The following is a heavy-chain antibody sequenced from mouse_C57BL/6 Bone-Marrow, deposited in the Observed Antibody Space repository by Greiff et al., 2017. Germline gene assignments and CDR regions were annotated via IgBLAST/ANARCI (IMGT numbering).Heavy chain of an antibody. D-gene: IGHD2-1*01. V-gene: IGHV1-69*01. CDR2: IDPSDSYT. J-gene: IGHJ2*01. Sequence: QVQLQQPGAELVMPGASVKLSCKASGYTFTSYWMHWVKQRPGQGLEWIGEIDPSDSYTNYNQKFKGKSTLTVDKSSSTAYMQLSSLTSEDSAVYYCARGCGNVPFGYWGQGTTLTVSS. CDR1: GYTFTSYW. CDR3: ARGCGNVPFGY.